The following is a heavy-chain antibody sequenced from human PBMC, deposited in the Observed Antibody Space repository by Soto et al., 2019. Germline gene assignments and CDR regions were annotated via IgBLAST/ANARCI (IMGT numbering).Heavy chain of an antibody. Sequence: QVQLQESGPGLVKPSQTLSLTCSVSGASTVSHYHWTWIRQPPGKGLEWMGYIFNSGTTFYNPSLTSRLSISLDTSGNHFSLELRSVTAADTAVYYCALALVPTTGLDYWGQGTLVTVS. CDR3: ALALVPTTGLDY. J-gene: IGHJ4*02. D-gene: IGHD6-13*01. CDR1: GASTVSHYH. CDR2: IFNSGTT. V-gene: IGHV4-31*02.